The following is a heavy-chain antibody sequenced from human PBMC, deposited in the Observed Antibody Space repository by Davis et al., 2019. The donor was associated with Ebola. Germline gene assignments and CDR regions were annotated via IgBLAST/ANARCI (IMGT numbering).Heavy chain of an antibody. CDR3: ARVGGSYTPLEYYFDY. V-gene: IGHV3-53*01. J-gene: IGHJ4*02. CDR1: GFTVSSNY. D-gene: IGHD1-26*01. Sequence: PGGSLRLSCAASGFTVSSNYMSWVRQAPGKGLEWVSVIYSGGSIYYADSVKGRFTISRDNAKNSLYLQMNSLRAEDTAVYYCARVGGSYTPLEYYFDYWGQGTLVTVSS. CDR2: IYSGGSI.